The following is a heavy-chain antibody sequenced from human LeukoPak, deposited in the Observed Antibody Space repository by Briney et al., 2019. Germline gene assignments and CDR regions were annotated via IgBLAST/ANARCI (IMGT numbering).Heavy chain of an antibody. J-gene: IGHJ4*02. CDR3: AEGLRLGLSGFDY. CDR1: VLTFSSYG. Sequence: GGSLRLSCAASVLTFSSYGMNWVRQAPGKGVEWVSGISASGGITYYADSVKGRFTISRDNSKSTLYLHISSLRAEDTAVYYCAEGLRLGLSGFDYWGQGTLVTVSS. V-gene: IGHV3-23*01. D-gene: IGHD3-10*01. CDR2: ISASGGIT.